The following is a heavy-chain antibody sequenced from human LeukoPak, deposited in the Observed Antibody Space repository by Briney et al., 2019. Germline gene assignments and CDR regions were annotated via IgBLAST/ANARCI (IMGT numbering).Heavy chain of an antibody. CDR2: LYSGGAT. CDR1: GLIVSSNH. V-gene: IGHV3-66*01. D-gene: IGHD5-24*01. Sequence: GGSLRLSCAVSGLIVSSNHMNWVRQAPGKGLEWVSVLYSGGATYYTDSVKGRFTISRDNSKNTVYLQINSRRVEDTAVYYCARDVSGDGYNFFDYWGLGILVTVSS. J-gene: IGHJ4*02. CDR3: ARDVSGDGYNFFDY.